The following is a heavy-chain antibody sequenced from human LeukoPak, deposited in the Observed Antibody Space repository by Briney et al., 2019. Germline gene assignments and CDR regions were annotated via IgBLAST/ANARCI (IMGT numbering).Heavy chain of an antibody. CDR2: IHRDGST. Sequence: GGSLRLSCAASGFTVSSNYVSWVRQAPGKGLEGVSSIHRDGSTYYADSVKGRFTISRDNSKNTLNLQMNNLRVEDTAVYHCARVMTAIRNWFDPWGQGTLVTVSS. CDR1: GFTVSSNY. V-gene: IGHV3-66*01. CDR3: ARVMTAIRNWFDP. D-gene: IGHD2-21*02. J-gene: IGHJ5*02.